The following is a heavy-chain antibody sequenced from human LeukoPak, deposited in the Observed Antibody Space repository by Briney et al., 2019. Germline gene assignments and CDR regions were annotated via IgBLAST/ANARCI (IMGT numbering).Heavy chain of an antibody. D-gene: IGHD3-9*01. CDR1: GASVSSGGYY. Sequence: SETLSLTCTVSGASVSSGGYYWSWIRQHPGKGLEWIGYIYYSDTYDNPSLKSRVTISVNTSKSQFSLNLSSVTAADTAVYYCARGVLTGYYGDFDYWGQGTLVTVSS. CDR3: ARGVLTGYYGDFDY. V-gene: IGHV4-31*03. CDR2: IYYSDT. J-gene: IGHJ4*02.